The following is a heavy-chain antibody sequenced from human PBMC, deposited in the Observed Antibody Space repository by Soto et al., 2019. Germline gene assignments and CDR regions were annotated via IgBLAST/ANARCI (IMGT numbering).Heavy chain of an antibody. Sequence: QVQLQESGPGLVKPSQTLSLTCTVSGGSISSGGYYWSWIRQHPGKGLEWIGYIYYSGSTYYNPSLKSRVTISVDTSKNQFSLKLSSVTAADTAVYYCAREGVVVVAAQSNDAFDIWGQGTMVTVSS. V-gene: IGHV4-31*03. D-gene: IGHD2-15*01. CDR1: GGSISSGGYY. J-gene: IGHJ3*02. CDR3: AREGVVVVAAQSNDAFDI. CDR2: IYYSGST.